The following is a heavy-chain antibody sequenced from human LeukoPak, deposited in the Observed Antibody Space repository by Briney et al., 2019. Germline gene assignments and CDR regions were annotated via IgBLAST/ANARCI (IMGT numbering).Heavy chain of an antibody. D-gene: IGHD1-26*01. CDR1: GFTFSSYA. Sequence: PGGSLRLSCAASGFTFSSYAMSWVRQAPGKGLEWVSAISGSGGSTYYADSVKGRFTISRDSSKNTLYLQMNSLRAEDTAVYYCAKNLVGATRGWFDPWGQGTLVTVSS. J-gene: IGHJ5*02. V-gene: IGHV3-23*01. CDR3: AKNLVGATRGWFDP. CDR2: ISGSGGST.